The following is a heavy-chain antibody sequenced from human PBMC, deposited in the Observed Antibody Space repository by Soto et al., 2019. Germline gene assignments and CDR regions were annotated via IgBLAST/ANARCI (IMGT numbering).Heavy chain of an antibody. CDR3: ARDYWNDQD. J-gene: IGHJ4*02. D-gene: IGHD1-1*01. CDR2: ISSSGSTI. V-gene: IGHV3-11*01. CDR1: GFTFSDYY. Sequence: QVQLVESGGGLVKPGGSLRLSCAASGFTFSDYYMSWIRQAPGKGLEWVSYISSSGSTIYYADSVKGRFTISRDNAKNSLYLQMNXLXXXXXXXXYCARDYWNDQDWGQGTLVTVSS.